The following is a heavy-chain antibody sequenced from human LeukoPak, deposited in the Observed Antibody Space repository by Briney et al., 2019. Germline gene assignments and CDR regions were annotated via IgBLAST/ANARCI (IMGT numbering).Heavy chain of an antibody. J-gene: IGHJ4*02. CDR2: IKEDGSEI. Sequence: GGSLRLSCGASGFTFSRFWMNWVRQAPGKGLEWVANIKEDGSEIHYVDSVKGRFTISRDNAKNSLWLEMNSLRAEDTAVYYCAKGGKWDVTPFDYWGQGTLVTVSS. V-gene: IGHV3-7*03. D-gene: IGHD1-26*01. CDR3: AKGGKWDVTPFDY. CDR1: GFTFSRFW.